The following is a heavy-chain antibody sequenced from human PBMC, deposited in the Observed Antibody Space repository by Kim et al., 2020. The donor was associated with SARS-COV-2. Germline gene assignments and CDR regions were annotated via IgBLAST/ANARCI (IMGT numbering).Heavy chain of an antibody. D-gene: IGHD6-19*01. CDR3: ARDKGVGWTFDL. V-gene: IGHV3-48*03. Sequence: GGSLRLSCEASGFTFSDYEFNWVRQAPGKGLEWVSYISSSVTTIFYADSVKGRFTISRDNAKNSLFLQMNSLTAEDTAVYYCARDKGVGWTFDLWGQGILVTVSS. J-gene: IGHJ4*02. CDR2: ISSSVTTI. CDR1: GFTFSDYE.